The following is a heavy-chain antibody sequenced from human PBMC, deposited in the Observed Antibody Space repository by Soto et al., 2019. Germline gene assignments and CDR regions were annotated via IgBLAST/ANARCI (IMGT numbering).Heavy chain of an antibody. CDR3: ARYDSSGYYWPYYYYGMDV. Sequence: GSLRLSCAASGFTLSTYSMNWVRQAPGKGLEWVSSISSSSSYIYYADSVKGRFTISRDNAKNSLYLQMNSLRAEDTAVYYCARYDSSGYYWPYYYYGMDVWGQGTTVTVSS. CDR1: GFTLSTYS. CDR2: ISSSSSYI. D-gene: IGHD3-22*01. V-gene: IGHV3-21*01. J-gene: IGHJ6*02.